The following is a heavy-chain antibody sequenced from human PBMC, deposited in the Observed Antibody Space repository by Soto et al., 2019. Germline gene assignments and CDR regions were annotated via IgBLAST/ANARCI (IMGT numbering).Heavy chain of an antibody. Sequence: GGSLRLSCAASGFTFKNYGMHWVRQAPGKGLEWVAIVYYDGSNQYYADSVKGRFTISRDNSKNTLYLQMNSLRAEDTAVYYCARRGPGTYFDYWGQGTLVTVSS. D-gene: IGHD6-13*01. CDR1: GFTFKNYG. J-gene: IGHJ4*02. CDR3: ARRGPGTYFDY. CDR2: VYYDGSNQ. V-gene: IGHV3-33*01.